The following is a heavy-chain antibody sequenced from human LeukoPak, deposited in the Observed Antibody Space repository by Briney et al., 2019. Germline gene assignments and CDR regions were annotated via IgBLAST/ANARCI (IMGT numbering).Heavy chain of an antibody. Sequence: GGSLRLSCAASGFTFSSYAMHWVRQAPGKGLEWVSGISWSSGSIDYADSVKGRFTISRDNAKNSLYLQMNSLRPEDTALYYCAKLITSVVAGTEYYFDYWGQGTLVTVSS. D-gene: IGHD6-19*01. J-gene: IGHJ4*02. CDR3: AKLITSVVAGTEYYFDY. V-gene: IGHV3-9*01. CDR2: ISWSSGSI. CDR1: GFTFSSYA.